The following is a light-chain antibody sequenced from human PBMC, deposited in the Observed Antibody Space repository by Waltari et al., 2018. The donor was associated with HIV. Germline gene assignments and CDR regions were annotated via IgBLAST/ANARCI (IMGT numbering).Light chain of an antibody. J-gene: IGLJ2*01. CDR2: HTT. Sequence: QTVVTQEPSLTVSPGGTVTLTCASGPGAVTSSYYANWFQQKPGQAPMALIYHTTNKHSWTPARFSGSLLGGKAALTLSDVQPEDEADYYCLLYFGGSQQHVAFGGGTKLTVL. CDR1: PGAVTSSYY. CDR3: LLYFGGSQQHVA. V-gene: IGLV7-43*01.